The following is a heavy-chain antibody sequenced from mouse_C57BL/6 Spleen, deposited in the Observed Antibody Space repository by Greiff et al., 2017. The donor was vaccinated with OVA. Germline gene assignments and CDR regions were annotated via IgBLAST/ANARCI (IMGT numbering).Heavy chain of an antibody. CDR1: GFTFSDYG. J-gene: IGHJ2*01. CDR2: ISSGSSTI. D-gene: IGHD4-1*01. Sequence: EVKLMESGGGLVKPGGSLKLSCAASGFTFSDYGMHWVRQAPEKGLEWVAYISSGSSTIYYADTVKGRFTISRDNAKNTLFLQMTSLRSEDTAMYYCARPNWDVYYFDYWGQGTTLTVSS. V-gene: IGHV5-17*01. CDR3: ARPNWDVYYFDY.